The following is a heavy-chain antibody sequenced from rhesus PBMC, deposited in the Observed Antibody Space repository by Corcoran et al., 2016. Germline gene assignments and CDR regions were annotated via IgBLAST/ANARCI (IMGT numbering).Heavy chain of an antibody. J-gene: IGHJ3*01. V-gene: IGHV4S10*01. CDR2: IYGSRTSI. Sequence: QVQLQESGPGVVKPSETLSLHCAVSGGSISDVYRWSCIRQPPGKGLEWIGYIYGSRTSINFNPPRKRLVTNSKDTSKNHFSLKLSSVTAADTAVYYCAKNYYSGTKDAFDFWGRGLRVTVSS. CDR1: GGSISDVYR. CDR3: AKNYYSGTKDAFDF. D-gene: IGHD3-28*01.